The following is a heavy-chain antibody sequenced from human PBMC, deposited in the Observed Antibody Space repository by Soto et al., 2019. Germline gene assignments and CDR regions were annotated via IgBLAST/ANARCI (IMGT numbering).Heavy chain of an antibody. Sequence: ASVKVSCKASGYTFTSYGITWVRQAPGQGLEWMGWISGYNGDTKYVQKFQGRVTMTTDTSTSTAYMELRSLRSDDAAVYYCARDTRAMIEFWSGYHSPDYGLDVWGQGTTVTV. V-gene: IGHV1-18*01. CDR1: GYTFTSYG. J-gene: IGHJ6*02. CDR2: ISGYNGDT. D-gene: IGHD3-3*01. CDR3: ARDTRAMIEFWSGYHSPDYGLDV.